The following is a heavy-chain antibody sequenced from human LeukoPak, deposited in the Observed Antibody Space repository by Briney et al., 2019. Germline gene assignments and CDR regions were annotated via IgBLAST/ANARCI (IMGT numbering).Heavy chain of an antibody. D-gene: IGHD1-26*01. CDR3: ARDQYSGRFDY. Sequence: SETLSLTCTVSGGSISNYYWSWIRQPPGKGLECAGYVYYSGNPDYNPSLKNRVTISIDTSKNQFSLKLSSVTAADTAVYYCARDQYSGRFDYWGQGTLVTVSS. CDR1: GGSISNYY. V-gene: IGHV4-59*01. CDR2: VYYSGNP. J-gene: IGHJ4*02.